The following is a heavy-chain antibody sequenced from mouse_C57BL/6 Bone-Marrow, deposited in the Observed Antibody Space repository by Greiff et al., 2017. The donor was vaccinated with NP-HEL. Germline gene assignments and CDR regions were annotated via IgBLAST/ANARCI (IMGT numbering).Heavy chain of an antibody. CDR2: IRLKSDNYAT. CDR1: GFTFSNYW. D-gene: IGHD2-10*01. CDR3: TGRKTYYGNLYFDY. Sequence: EVKLVESGGGLVQPGGSMKLSCVASGFTFSNYWMNWVRQSPEKGLEWVAQIRLKSDNYATHYAESVKGRFTISRDDSKSSVYLQMNNLRAEDTGIYYCTGRKTYYGNLYFDYWGQGTTLTVSS. J-gene: IGHJ2*01. V-gene: IGHV6-3*01.